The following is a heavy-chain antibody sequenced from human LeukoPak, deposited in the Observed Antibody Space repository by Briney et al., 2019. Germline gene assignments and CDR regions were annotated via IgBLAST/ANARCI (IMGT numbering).Heavy chain of an antibody. Sequence: GASVKVSCEASGYTFTSYYMHWVRQAPGQGLEWMGIINPSGGSTSYAQKLQGRVTMTRDTSTSTVYMELSSLRSEDTAVHYSARDGYSYGQGRYYYYYYMDVWGKGTTVTVSS. CDR1: GYTFTSYY. D-gene: IGHD5-18*01. V-gene: IGHV1-46*01. CDR3: ARDGYSYGQGRYYYYYYMDV. J-gene: IGHJ6*03. CDR2: INPSGGST.